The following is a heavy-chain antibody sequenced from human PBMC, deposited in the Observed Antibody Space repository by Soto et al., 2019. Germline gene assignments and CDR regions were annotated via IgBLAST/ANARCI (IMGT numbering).Heavy chain of an antibody. CDR3: ARDMTTSLFLEWLKASVSWFDP. CDR1: GFTFTGYY. Sequence: PXGCLRLSCAASGFTFTGYYMHGVRQAPGQGLEWMGWINPNSGGTNYAQKFQGRVTMTRDTSISTAYMELSRLRSDDTAVYYCARDMTTSLFLEWLKASVSWFDPWAQGTLVTVSS. CDR2: INPNSGGT. V-gene: IGHV1-2*02. D-gene: IGHD3-3*01. J-gene: IGHJ5*02.